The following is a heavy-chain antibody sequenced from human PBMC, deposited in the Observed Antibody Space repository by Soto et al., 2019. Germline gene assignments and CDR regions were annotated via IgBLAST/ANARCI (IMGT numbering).Heavy chain of an antibody. CDR2: IYYSGST. J-gene: IGHJ2*01. Sequence: TSETLSLTCTVSGGSISSYYWSWIRQPPGKGLEWIGYIYYSGSTNYNPSLKSRVTISVDTSKNQFSLKLSSVTAADTAVYYCARDGAGYDFWSGYYVGYFDLWGRGTLVTVS. D-gene: IGHD3-3*01. CDR1: GGSISSYY. CDR3: ARDGAGYDFWSGYYVGYFDL. V-gene: IGHV4-59*01.